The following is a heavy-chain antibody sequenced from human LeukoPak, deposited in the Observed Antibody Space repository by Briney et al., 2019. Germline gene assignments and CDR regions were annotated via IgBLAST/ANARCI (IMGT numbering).Heavy chain of an antibody. J-gene: IGHJ6*02. V-gene: IGHV4-30-2*01. CDR3: AGSSMVRGVIRAYYGMDV. CDR2: IYHSGST. D-gene: IGHD3-10*01. CDR1: GGSISSGGYS. Sequence: SQTLSLTCAVSGGSISSGGYSWSWLRQPPGTGLEWIGYIYHSGSTYYNPSLKSRVTISVDRSKNQFSLKLSSVTAADTAVYYCAGSSMVRGVIRAYYGMDVWGQGTTVTVSS.